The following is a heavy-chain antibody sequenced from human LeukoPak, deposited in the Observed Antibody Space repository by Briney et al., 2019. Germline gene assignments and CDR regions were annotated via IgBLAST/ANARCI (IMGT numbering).Heavy chain of an antibody. D-gene: IGHD3-3*01. V-gene: IGHV3-30-3*01. Sequence: PGRSLRLSYAASGFTFSSYAMHWVRQAPGKGLEWVAVISYDGSNKYYADSVKGRFTLSRDNSKNTLYLQMNSLRAEDTAVYYCARGQVLRFLEWLYYFDYWGQGTLVTVSS. CDR2: ISYDGSNK. J-gene: IGHJ4*02. CDR1: GFTFSSYA. CDR3: ARGQVLRFLEWLYYFDY.